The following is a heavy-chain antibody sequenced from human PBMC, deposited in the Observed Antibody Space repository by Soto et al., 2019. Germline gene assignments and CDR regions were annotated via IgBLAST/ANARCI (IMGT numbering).Heavy chain of an antibody. Sequence: PGGSLRLSCAASGFTFNSYAMNWVRQAPGKGLEWVSAVSDSGGGTYYADSVKGRFTISRDNSKNTLYLQMNSLRAEDTAVYYCAKSRYDFSSASDYWGQGTLVTVSS. CDR1: GFTFNSYA. D-gene: IGHD3-3*01. V-gene: IGHV3-23*01. J-gene: IGHJ4*02. CDR2: VSDSGGGT. CDR3: AKSRYDFSSASDY.